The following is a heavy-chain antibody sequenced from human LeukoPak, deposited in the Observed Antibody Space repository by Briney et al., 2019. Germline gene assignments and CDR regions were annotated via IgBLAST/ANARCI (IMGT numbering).Heavy chain of an antibody. J-gene: IGHJ4*02. D-gene: IGHD3-10*01. V-gene: IGHV3-48*02. CDR2: ISSSSSTI. CDR1: GFTFSSYS. Sequence: GGSLRLSCAASGFTFSSYSMNWVRQAPGKGLEWVSYISSSSSTIYYADSVKGRFTISRDNAKNSLYLQMNSLRDEDTAVYYCARAAMVRGVILIAFDYWGQGTLVTVSS. CDR3: ARAAMVRGVILIAFDY.